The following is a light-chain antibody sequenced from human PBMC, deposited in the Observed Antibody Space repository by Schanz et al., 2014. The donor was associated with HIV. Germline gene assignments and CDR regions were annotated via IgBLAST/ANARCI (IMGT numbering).Light chain of an antibody. CDR3: QQYNRWWT. CDR1: QTVSSSS. Sequence: EIVLTQSPGTLSLSPGERATLSCRASQTVSSSSLAWYQQKPGQSPRLLIYGASSRATGIPARFSGSGSGTEFTLTVSSLQSEDFAIYYCQQYNRWWTFGQGTKVEIK. J-gene: IGKJ1*01. CDR2: GAS. V-gene: IGKV3-20*01.